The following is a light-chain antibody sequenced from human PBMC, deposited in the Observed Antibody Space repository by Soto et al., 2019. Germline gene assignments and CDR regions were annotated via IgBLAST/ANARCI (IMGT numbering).Light chain of an antibody. V-gene: IGLV1-40*01. J-gene: IGLJ1*01. CDR3: QSYDSSLSGYV. CDR1: SSNIGAGYD. CDR2: GIS. Sequence: QSVLTQPPSVSGAPGQRVTISCTGSSSNIGAGYDVHWYQQLPGTAPKLLIYGISNRPSGVPDRFSGPKSGTSASLAITGLQAEDEADYYCQSYDSSLSGYVFGTGTKVTVL.